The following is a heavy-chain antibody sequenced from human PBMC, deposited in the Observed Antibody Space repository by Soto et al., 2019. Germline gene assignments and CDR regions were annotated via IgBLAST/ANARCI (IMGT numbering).Heavy chain of an antibody. D-gene: IGHD2-2*01. J-gene: IGHJ2*01. CDR2: IYSGGNT. CDR3: ATVSIAGCSTTSCLNWYFNL. V-gene: IGHV3-53*01. CDR1: GFTVSSDN. Sequence: EVQLVESGGGLIQPGGSLRLSCAASGFTVSSDNMSWVRQAPGKGLQWVSVIYSGGNTYFTDSVKDRCTISRDNSKNTVYLQMNSLRAEDTAVYYCATVSIAGCSTTSCLNWYFNLWGRGTLVTVSS.